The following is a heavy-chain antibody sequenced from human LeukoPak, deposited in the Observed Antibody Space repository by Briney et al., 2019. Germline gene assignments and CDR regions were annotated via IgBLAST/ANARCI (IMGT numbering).Heavy chain of an antibody. D-gene: IGHD3-22*01. Sequence: GGSLRLSCAASGFTFSSYSMNWVRQAPGKGLEWVPSISSSSSYIYYADSVKGRFTISRDNSKNTLYLQMNSLRAEDTAVYYCARGIEVGSGYMDVWGKGTTVTISS. CDR2: ISSSSSYI. V-gene: IGHV3-21*01. CDR3: ARGIEVGSGYMDV. J-gene: IGHJ6*03. CDR1: GFTFSSYS.